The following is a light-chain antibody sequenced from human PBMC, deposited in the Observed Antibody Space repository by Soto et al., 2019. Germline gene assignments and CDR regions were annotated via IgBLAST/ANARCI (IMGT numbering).Light chain of an antibody. CDR3: QQRSDWPFT. Sequence: EIVLTQSPGTLSLSPGERATLSCRASQSVSSYLAWLQQKPGQAPRLLIYDASHRATGIPARFSGSGSGTDFTLTISSLEPEDFAVYYCQQRSDWPFTFGQGTRLEIK. CDR1: QSVSSY. CDR2: DAS. J-gene: IGKJ5*01. V-gene: IGKV3-11*01.